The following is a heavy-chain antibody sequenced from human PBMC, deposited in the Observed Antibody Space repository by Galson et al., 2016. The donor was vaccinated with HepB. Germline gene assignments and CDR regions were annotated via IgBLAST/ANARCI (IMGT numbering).Heavy chain of an antibody. V-gene: IGHV3-9*01. Sequence: SLRLSCAASGFKFDDYAMHWVRQAPGRGLEWVSVISWNSGSLGYADSVRGRFTISRDNAKNSLYLQMNSLRAEDTALYFCAKDPYGSGSGRYFGNWGQGTLVTVSS. J-gene: IGHJ4*02. CDR1: GFKFDDYA. CDR2: ISWNSGSL. D-gene: IGHD3-10*01. CDR3: AKDPYGSGSGRYFGN.